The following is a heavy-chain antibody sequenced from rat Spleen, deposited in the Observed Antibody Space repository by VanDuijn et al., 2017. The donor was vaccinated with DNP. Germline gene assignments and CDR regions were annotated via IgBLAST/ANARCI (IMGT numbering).Heavy chain of an antibody. D-gene: IGHD4-3*01. CDR2: IGSPAYAP. CDR3: VRWNSGHFDY. Sequence: EVQLVESGGGLVQPGRSLKLPCAASGFTFSAYYMAWVRQAPAKGLEWVAYIGSPAYAPYYTYSVKGRFAISRDNAKSTLYLQMNSLRSEDMATYYCVRWNSGHFDYWGQGVMVTVSS. CDR1: GFTFSAYY. V-gene: IGHV5-22*01. J-gene: IGHJ2*01.